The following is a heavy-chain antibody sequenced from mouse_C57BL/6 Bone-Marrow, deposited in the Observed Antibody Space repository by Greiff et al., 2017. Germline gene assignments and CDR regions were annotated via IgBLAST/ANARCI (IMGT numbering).Heavy chain of an antibody. J-gene: IGHJ2*01. V-gene: IGHV3-6*01. CDR1: GYSITSGYY. CDR2: ISYDGSN. Sequence: VQLKESGPGLVKPSQSLSLTCSVTGYSITSGYYWNWIRQFPGNKLEWMGYISYDGSNNYNPSLKNRISITRDTSKNQFFLKLNSVTTEDTATYYCARGTGEYFDYWGQGTTRTVSS. CDR3: ARGTGEYFDY.